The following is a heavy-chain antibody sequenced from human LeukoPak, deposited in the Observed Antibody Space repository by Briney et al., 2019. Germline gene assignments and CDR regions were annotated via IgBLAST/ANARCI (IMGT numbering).Heavy chain of an antibody. CDR1: GYTFTRYG. CDR2: LNTYNGNT. V-gene: IGHV1-18*01. Sequence: SVKVSCKASGYTFTRYGISWVRRAPGQGLEWMGWLNTYNGNTNYAQKFQGRVTMTTDTSTRTAYMELRSLRYDDTAVYYCARRSVVVSAAGDDAFDIWGQGTMVTVSS. J-gene: IGHJ3*02. CDR3: ARRSVVVSAAGDDAFDI. D-gene: IGHD2-15*01.